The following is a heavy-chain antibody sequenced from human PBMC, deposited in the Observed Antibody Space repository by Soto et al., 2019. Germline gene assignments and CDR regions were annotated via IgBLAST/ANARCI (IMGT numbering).Heavy chain of an antibody. J-gene: IGHJ2*01. CDR1: GESVSASY. CDR2: INPSKGA. CDR3: ARGVMEGAFKGGRRSYYWFLDL. D-gene: IGHD3-16*01. V-gene: IGHV4-34*01. Sequence: QAHLQQWGAGLVRPSETLSLTCAVYGESVSASYWTWLRRSPGRGLEWLGEINPSKGATYNPSLKSRVSISLDTSKRQLSLKLFSATAADTAVYYCARGVMEGAFKGGRRSYYWFLDLWGRGTLVAVSS.